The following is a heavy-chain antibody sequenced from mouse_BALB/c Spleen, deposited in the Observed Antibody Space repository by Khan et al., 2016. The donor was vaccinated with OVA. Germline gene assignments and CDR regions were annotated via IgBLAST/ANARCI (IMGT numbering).Heavy chain of an antibody. CDR2: ISYGGST. D-gene: IGHD2-4*01. V-gene: IGHV3-2*02. Sequence: EVQLQESGPGLVKPSQSLSLTCTVTGYSITSDYAWDCLRQFPGNKLEWMGYISYGGSTSYNPSLKSRISISRDTSKNQFFLQLNSVTTEDTATYYCVRKNYDGYDMDYWGQGTTVTVSS. J-gene: IGHJ4*01. CDR3: VRKNYDGYDMDY. CDR1: GYSITSDYA.